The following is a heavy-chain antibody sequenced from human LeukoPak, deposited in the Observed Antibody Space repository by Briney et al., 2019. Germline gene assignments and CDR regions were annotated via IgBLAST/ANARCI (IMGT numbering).Heavy chain of an antibody. CDR1: GFTFSTYA. CDR3: AREYYSNYVLDY. CDR2: ISYDGSNK. D-gene: IGHD4-11*01. Sequence: PGGSLRLSCAASGFTFSTYAMHWVRQAPGKGLEWVAVISYDGSNKYYADSVKGRFTISRDNSKNTLYLQMNSLRAEDTAVCYCAREYYSNYVLDYWGQGTLVTVSS. V-gene: IGHV3-30-3*01. J-gene: IGHJ4*02.